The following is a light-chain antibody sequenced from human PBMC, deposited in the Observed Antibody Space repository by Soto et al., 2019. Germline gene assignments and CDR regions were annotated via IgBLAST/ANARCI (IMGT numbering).Light chain of an antibody. CDR2: GAS. Sequence: EIVMTQSAATLSVSAGERATLSCRTSHSVNSHVAWYQQKPGQAPRLLLYGASTRATGIPARFSGSGYGTEFNLTISSLQSEDFEVYYCQQYNNWPITFGQGTRLEIK. V-gene: IGKV3-15*01. J-gene: IGKJ5*01. CDR1: HSVNSH. CDR3: QQYNNWPIT.